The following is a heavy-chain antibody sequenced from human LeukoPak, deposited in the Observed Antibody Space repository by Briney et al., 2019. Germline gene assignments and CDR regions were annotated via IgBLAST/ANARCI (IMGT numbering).Heavy chain of an antibody. CDR2: ISGYNYKT. CDR1: GYTLSSYG. Sequence: ASVKVSCKAFGYTLSSYGISWLRQAPGQGLEWIGWISGYNYKTKYAQTFQGRVAMTIDTSTKTVSMELRILRSDDTAVYYFSRDHEGSPFWRDAFDIWGQGTMVTVSS. V-gene: IGHV1-18*04. D-gene: IGHD3-3*01. CDR3: SRDHEGSPFWRDAFDI. J-gene: IGHJ3*02.